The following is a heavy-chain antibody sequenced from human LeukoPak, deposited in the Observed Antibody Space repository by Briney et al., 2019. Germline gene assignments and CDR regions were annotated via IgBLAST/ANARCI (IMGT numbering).Heavy chain of an antibody. J-gene: IGHJ4*02. CDR1: GFTFSSYA. D-gene: IGHD6-13*01. CDR3: AKDVSSSLFYFDH. CDR2: ISGSGVST. Sequence: GGSLRLSCAASGFTFSSYAMSWVRQAPEKGLEWVSAISGSGVSTYYADSVKGRFTISRDNSKNALYLQMNSLRAEDTAVYYCAKDVSSSLFYFDHWGQGTLVTVSS. V-gene: IGHV3-23*01.